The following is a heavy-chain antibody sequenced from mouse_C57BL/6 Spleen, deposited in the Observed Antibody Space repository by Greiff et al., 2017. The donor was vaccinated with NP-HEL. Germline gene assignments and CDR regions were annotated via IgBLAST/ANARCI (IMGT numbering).Heavy chain of an antibody. CDR3: ARYNSGHWYFDV. V-gene: IGHV14-3*01. J-gene: IGHJ1*03. CDR2: IDPANGNT. CDR1: GFNIKNTY. Sequence: EVKLMESVAELVRPGASVKLSCTASGFNIKNTYMHWVKQRPEQGLEWIGRIDPANGNTKYAPKFQGKATITADTSSNTAYLQLSSLTSEDTAIYYCARYNSGHWYFDVWGTGTTVTVSS.